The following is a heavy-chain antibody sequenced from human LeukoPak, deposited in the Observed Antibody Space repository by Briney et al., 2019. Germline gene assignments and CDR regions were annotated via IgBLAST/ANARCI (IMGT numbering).Heavy chain of an antibody. D-gene: IGHD3-9*01. J-gene: IGHJ4*02. CDR3: AKPNESGYLDWLLFYFDY. CDR1: GFTFSSYA. Sequence: GGSLRLSCAASGFTFSSYAMSWVRQAPGKGLEWVSAISGSGGSTYYADSVKGRFTISRDNSKNTLYLQMNSLRAEDTAVYYCAKPNESGYLDWLLFYFDYWGQGTLVTVSS. CDR2: ISGSGGST. V-gene: IGHV3-23*01.